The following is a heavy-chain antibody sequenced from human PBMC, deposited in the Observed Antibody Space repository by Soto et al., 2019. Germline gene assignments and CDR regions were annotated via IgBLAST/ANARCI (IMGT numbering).Heavy chain of an antibody. CDR2: INHSGST. V-gene: IGHV4-34*01. J-gene: IGHJ4*02. D-gene: IGHD2-8*02. Sequence: QVQLQQWGAGLLKPSETLSLTCAVYGGSFSGYYWTWIRQPPGTGLERIGEINHSGSTNYNPSLKSRVTISVDTSKNQVSLKLTSVTSADTSVYSCARDKITGLFAYWGQGTLVTVSS. CDR1: GGSFSGYY. CDR3: ARDKITGLFAY.